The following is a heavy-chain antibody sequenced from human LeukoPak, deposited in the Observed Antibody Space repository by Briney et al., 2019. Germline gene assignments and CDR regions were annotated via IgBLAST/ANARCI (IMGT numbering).Heavy chain of an antibody. CDR2: ISSSSSTI. Sequence: PGGSLRLSCAASGFTVNSNYYMNWVRQAPGKGLEWVSYISSSSSTIYYADSVKGRFTISRDTSKNTLYLQMNSLRPEDTAVYYCARDLYLSRWGQGTLVTVS. CDR1: GFTVNSNYY. J-gene: IGHJ4*02. CDR3: ARDLYLSR. D-gene: IGHD2/OR15-2a*01. V-gene: IGHV3-48*01.